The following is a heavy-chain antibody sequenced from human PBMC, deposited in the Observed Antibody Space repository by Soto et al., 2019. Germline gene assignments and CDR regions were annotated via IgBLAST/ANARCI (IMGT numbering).Heavy chain of an antibody. V-gene: IGHV4-30-2*01. Sequence: QLQLQESGSGLVKPSQTLSLTCAVSGGSISSGGYSWSWIRQPPGKGLEWIGYIYHSGSTYYNPSLKSRVTISVDRYKNQFSLKLSSVPAADTAVYYCARGNYDILTGPNWFDPWGQGTLVTVS. CDR1: GGSISSGGYS. D-gene: IGHD3-9*01. J-gene: IGHJ5*02. CDR2: IYHSGST. CDR3: ARGNYDILTGPNWFDP.